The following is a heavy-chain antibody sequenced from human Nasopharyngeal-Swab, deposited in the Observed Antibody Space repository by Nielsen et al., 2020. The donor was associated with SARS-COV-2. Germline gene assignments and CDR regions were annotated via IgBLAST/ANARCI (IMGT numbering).Heavy chain of an antibody. V-gene: IGHV4-39*01. CDR3: ARYGERITIFGVVIKEAFDI. Sequence: RQAPGKGLEWIGSIYYSGSTYYNPSLKSRVTISLDTSKNQFSLKLSSVTAADTAVYYCARYGERITIFGVVIKEAFDIWGQGTMVTVSS. CDR2: IYYSGST. J-gene: IGHJ3*02. D-gene: IGHD3-3*01.